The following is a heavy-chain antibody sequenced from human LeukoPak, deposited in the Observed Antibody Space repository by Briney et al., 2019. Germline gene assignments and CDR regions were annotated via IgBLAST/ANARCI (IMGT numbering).Heavy chain of an antibody. D-gene: IGHD4-17*01. V-gene: IGHV3-30*04. CDR3: AVDYGDYIDAFDI. CDR1: GFTFSSYA. Sequence: PGGSLRLSCAASGFTFSSYAMHWVRQAPGKGLEWVAVISNDVTNEYYADSMKGRFTISRDNSKNTLYLQMNSLTVGDTAVYYCAVDYGDYIDAFDIWGQGTMVTVSS. J-gene: IGHJ3*02. CDR2: ISNDVTNE.